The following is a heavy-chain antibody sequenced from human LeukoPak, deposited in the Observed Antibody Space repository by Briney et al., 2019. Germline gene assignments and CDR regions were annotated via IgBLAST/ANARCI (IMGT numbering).Heavy chain of an antibody. D-gene: IGHD2-21*01. CDR3: ARQRKSYSYFDY. CDR1: GGSISSSSYY. Sequence: TSETLSLTCTVSGGSISSSSYYWGWIRQPPGKGLEWIGYIYYSGSTNYNPSLKSRVTISVDTSKNQFSLKLSSVTAADTAVYYCARQRKSYSYFDYWGQGTLVTVSS. CDR2: IYYSGST. J-gene: IGHJ4*02. V-gene: IGHV4-61*05.